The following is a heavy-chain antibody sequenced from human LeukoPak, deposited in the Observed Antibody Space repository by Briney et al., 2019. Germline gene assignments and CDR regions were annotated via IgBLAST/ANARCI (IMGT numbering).Heavy chain of an antibody. Sequence: GGSLRLSCAASGFTFSTYGMHWVRQAPGKGLEWVAVIWYDGSNKYYADSVTGRFTISRDNSDNTVYLQMNSLRAEDTAVYYCTRFSPRYYDFWSGTPDYWGQGTLVTVSS. CDR3: TRFSPRYYDFWSGTPDY. CDR1: GFTFSTYG. D-gene: IGHD3-3*01. V-gene: IGHV3-33*01. J-gene: IGHJ4*02. CDR2: IWYDGSNK.